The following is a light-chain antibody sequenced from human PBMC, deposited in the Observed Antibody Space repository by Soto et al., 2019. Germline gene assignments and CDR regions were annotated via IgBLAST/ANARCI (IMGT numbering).Light chain of an antibody. Sequence: EIVMTQSPATLSLSPGERATLSCRASHRVSSYLAWYQQKPGQAPRLLIYATSTRATGIPARFSGSGSGTEFTLTISGLQSEDFAVYYCQQYNNWPLTFGGGTKVDI. CDR3: QQYNNWPLT. J-gene: IGKJ4*01. V-gene: IGKV3-15*01. CDR2: ATS. CDR1: HRVSSY.